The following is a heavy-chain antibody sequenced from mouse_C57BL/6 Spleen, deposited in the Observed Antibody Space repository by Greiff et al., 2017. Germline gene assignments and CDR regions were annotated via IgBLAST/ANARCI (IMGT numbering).Heavy chain of an antibody. D-gene: IGHD4-1*02. J-gene: IGHJ2*01. CDR3: ARCSTGTGGLFDY. V-gene: IGHV1-18*01. CDR1: GYTFTDYN. CDR2: INPNNGGT. Sequence: VQLQQSGPELVKPGASVKIPCKASGYTFTDYNMDWVKQSHGKSLEWIGDINPNNGGTIYNQKFKGKATLTVDKSSSTAYMELRSLTSEDTAVYYCARCSTGTGGLFDYWGQGTTLTVSS.